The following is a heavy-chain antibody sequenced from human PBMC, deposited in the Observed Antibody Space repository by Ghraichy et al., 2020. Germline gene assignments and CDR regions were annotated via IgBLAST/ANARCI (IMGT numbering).Heavy chain of an antibody. V-gene: IGHV3-23*01. Sequence: GGSQRLSCAASGFIFRSYAMSWVRQAPGKGLEWVSAISDSGGSTYYADSVKGRFTISRDNSKDTLYLQVNSLRAEDTAVYYCAMSPNRLYGLDFWGPGTTVAVSS. D-gene: IGHD1-14*01. J-gene: IGHJ6*02. CDR2: ISDSGGST. CDR1: GFIFRSYA. CDR3: AMSPNRLYGLDF.